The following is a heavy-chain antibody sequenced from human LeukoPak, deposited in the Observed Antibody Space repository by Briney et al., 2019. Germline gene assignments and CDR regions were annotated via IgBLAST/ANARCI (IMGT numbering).Heavy chain of an antibody. CDR3: AKMGMGGDQYFQH. CDR1: GFTFSSYG. D-gene: IGHD3-16*01. J-gene: IGHJ1*01. CDR2: IRYDGSNK. V-gene: IGHV3-30*02. Sequence: GGSLRLSCAASGFTFSSYGMHWVRQAPGKGLEWVAFIRYDGSNKYYADSVKGRFTISRDNSKNTLYLQMNSLRAEDTAVYYCAKMGMGGDQYFQHWGQGTLVTVSS.